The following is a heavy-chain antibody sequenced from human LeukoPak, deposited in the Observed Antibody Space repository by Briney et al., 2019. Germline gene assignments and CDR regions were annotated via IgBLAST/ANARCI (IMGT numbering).Heavy chain of an antibody. Sequence: GGSLRLSCAASGFTFSSYSMNWVRQAPGKGLEWVSSISSSSSYIYYADSVKGRFTISRDNAKNSLYLQMNSLRAEDTAVYYCAKDRNFWPGSSGFDYWGQGTLVTVSS. CDR3: AKDRNFWPGSSGFDY. J-gene: IGHJ4*02. V-gene: IGHV3-21*01. D-gene: IGHD3/OR15-3a*01. CDR1: GFTFSSYS. CDR2: ISSSSSYI.